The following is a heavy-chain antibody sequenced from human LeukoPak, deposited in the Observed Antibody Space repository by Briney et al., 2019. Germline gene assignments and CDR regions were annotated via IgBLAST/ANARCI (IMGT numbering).Heavy chain of an antibody. D-gene: IGHD3-22*01. Sequence: TGGSLRLSCAASGFTFSSYAMSWVRQAPGKGLEWVSAISGSGGSTYYADSVKGRFTISRDNSKNTLYLQMNSLRAEDTAVYYCAKSTRVGGITMIVVVYDYWGQGTLVTVSS. CDR2: ISGSGGST. V-gene: IGHV3-23*01. CDR1: GFTFSSYA. CDR3: AKSTRVGGITMIVVVYDY. J-gene: IGHJ4*02.